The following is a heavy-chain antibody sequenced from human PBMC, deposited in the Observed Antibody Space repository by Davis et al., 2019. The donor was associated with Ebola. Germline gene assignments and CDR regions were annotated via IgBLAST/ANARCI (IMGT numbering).Heavy chain of an antibody. CDR3: VRSRGY. J-gene: IGHJ4*02. CDR2: ISWNSESI. CDR1: GFTFGDHA. V-gene: IGHV3-9*01. D-gene: IGHD3-10*01. Sequence: GGSLRLSCAGSGFTFGDHAMHWVRQAPGKGLEWVSGISWNSESIVYADSVKGRFTISRDDAKNSLYLQMNSLTAGDTAVYYCVRSRGYWGQGTLVTVSS.